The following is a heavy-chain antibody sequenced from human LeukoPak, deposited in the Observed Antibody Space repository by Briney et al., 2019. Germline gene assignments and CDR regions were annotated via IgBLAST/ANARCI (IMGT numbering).Heavy chain of an antibody. CDR2: ISYDGSNK. J-gene: IGHJ4*02. V-gene: IGHV3-30*18. CDR3: AKEGSYSSGWFDY. Sequence: GGSLRLSCAVSGFTFSSYGMHWVRQAPGKGLEWVAVISYDGSNKYYADSVKGRFTISRDDSKNSLYLQMNSLRAEDTALYYCAKEGSYSSGWFDYWGQGTLVTVSS. CDR1: GFTFSSYG. D-gene: IGHD6-19*01.